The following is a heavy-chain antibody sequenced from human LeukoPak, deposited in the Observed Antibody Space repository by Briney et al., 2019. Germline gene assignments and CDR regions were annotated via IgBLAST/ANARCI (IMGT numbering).Heavy chain of an antibody. CDR1: GSSISSYY. CDR3: ARVVYYGYTYGKYYSDY. CDR2: IYYSGST. J-gene: IGHJ4*02. V-gene: IGHV4-59*01. Sequence: SETLSLTCTVSGSSISSYYWSWIRQPPGKGLEWIGYIYYSGSTNYNPSLKGRVTISIDTSKNQFSLKLSSVTAADTAMYYCARVVYYGYTYGKYYSDYWGQGTLVTVSS. D-gene: IGHD5-18*01.